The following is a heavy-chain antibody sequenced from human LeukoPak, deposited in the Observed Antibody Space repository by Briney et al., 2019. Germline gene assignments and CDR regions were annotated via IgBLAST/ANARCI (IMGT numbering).Heavy chain of an antibody. V-gene: IGHV1-69*13. CDR2: IIPIFGTA. J-gene: IGHJ6*02. CDR1: GYTFTSYG. D-gene: IGHD3-10*01. CDR3: ALMVRGVILPHYYYYGMDV. Sequence: SVKVSCKASGYTFTSYGISWVRQAPGQGLEWMGGIIPIFGTANYAQKFQGRVTITADESTSTAYMELSSLRSEDTAVYYCALMVRGVILPHYYYYGMDVWGQGTTVTVSS.